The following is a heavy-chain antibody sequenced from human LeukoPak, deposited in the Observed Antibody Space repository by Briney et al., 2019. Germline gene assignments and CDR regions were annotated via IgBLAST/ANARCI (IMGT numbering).Heavy chain of an antibody. D-gene: IGHD2-15*01. CDR3: VRNQGDRTGSL. V-gene: IGHV3-7*01. J-gene: IGHJ4*02. CDR1: GFNLGDFW. Sequence: QTGGSLRLSCVASGFNLGDFWVNWLRQAPGKGLEWVANMNQDGRQTNYLDSVKGRFTISRDNARNSVYLQMDSLRDEDTSLYYCVRNQGDRTGSLWGQGTLVTVST. CDR2: MNQDGRQT.